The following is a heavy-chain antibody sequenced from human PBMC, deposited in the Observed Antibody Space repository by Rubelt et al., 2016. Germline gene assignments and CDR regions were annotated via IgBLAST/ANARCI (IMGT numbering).Heavy chain of an antibody. D-gene: IGHD4-17*01. Sequence: QQQLQDSGPGLVKPSVTLSLTCIFPGGPISGSSYYCGWIRQPPGKGLVLFVMFFSGGGTAYRPSLKGRVTISVDTSKNQFSLKLKSVTAADTAVYYCARRRTVPQNWFDPWGQGTLVTVSS. CDR2: FFSGGGT. V-gene: IGHV4-39*01. CDR3: ARRRTVPQNWFDP. CDR1: GGPISGSSYY. J-gene: IGHJ5*02.